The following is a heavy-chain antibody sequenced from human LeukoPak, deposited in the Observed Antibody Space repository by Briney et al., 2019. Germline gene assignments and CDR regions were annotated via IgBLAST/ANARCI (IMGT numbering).Heavy chain of an antibody. V-gene: IGHV1-18*01. D-gene: IGHD3-22*01. Sequence: ASVKVSCKASGYTFTSYGISWVRQAPGQGLEWMGWISAYNGNTNNAQKLQGRVTMTTDTSTSTAYMELRSLRSDDTAVYYCAKDGGNYYDTAGNHLMRSYMDVWGKGTTVTVSS. CDR2: ISAYNGNT. J-gene: IGHJ6*04. CDR3: AKDGGNYYDTAGNHLMRSYMDV. CDR1: GYTFTSYG.